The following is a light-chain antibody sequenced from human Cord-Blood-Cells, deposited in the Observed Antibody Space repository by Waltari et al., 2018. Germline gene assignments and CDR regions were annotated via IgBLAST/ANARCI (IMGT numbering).Light chain of an antibody. CDR1: KLGDKY. Sequence: SYELTQPPSVSVSPGQTASITCSGDKLGDKYACWYQQKPGQSPVLVIYQDSKRPSGIPVRFSGSNSGNTATMTISGTQAMDEADYYCQAWDSSTVVFGGGTKLPVL. CDR2: QDS. CDR3: QAWDSSTVV. J-gene: IGLJ2*01. V-gene: IGLV3-1*01.